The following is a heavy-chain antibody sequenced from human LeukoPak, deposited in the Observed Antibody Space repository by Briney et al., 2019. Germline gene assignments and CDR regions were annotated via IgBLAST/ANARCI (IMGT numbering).Heavy chain of an antibody. CDR1: GFTFSDYY. Sequence: GGSLRLSCAASGFTFSDYYMSWIRQAPGKGLEWVSYISSSGSTIYYADSVKGRFTISRDNAKNSLYLQMNSLRAEDTAVYYCARVQDLLWFGELYVGAFDIWGQGTMVTVSS. CDR3: ARVQDLLWFGELYVGAFDI. CDR2: ISSSGSTI. D-gene: IGHD3-10*01. J-gene: IGHJ3*02. V-gene: IGHV3-11*01.